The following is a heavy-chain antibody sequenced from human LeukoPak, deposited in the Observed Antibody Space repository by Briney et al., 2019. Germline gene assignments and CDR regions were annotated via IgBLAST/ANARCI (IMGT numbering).Heavy chain of an antibody. CDR1: GFTFSSYS. CDR2: ISSSSYI. Sequence: GGSLRLSCAASGFTFSSYSMNWVRQAPGKGLEWVSSISSSSYIYYADSVKGRFTISRDNAKNSLYLQMNSLRAEDTAVYYCATNNWNDVHYFDYWGQGTLVTVSS. D-gene: IGHD1-20*01. V-gene: IGHV3-21*01. J-gene: IGHJ4*02. CDR3: ATNNWNDVHYFDY.